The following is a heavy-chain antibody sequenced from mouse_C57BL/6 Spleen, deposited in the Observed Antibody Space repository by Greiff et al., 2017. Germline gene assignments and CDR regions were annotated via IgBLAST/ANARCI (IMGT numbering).Heavy chain of an antibody. J-gene: IGHJ4*01. CDR2: IDPSDSYT. V-gene: IGHV1-50*01. Sequence: QVQLQQPGAELVKPGASVKLSCKASGYTFTSYWMQWVKQRPGQGLEWIGEIDPSDSYTNYNQKFKGKATLTVDTSTSTAYMQLSSLTSEDSAVYYCARRWVGAMDYWGQGTSVTVSS. CDR3: ARRWVGAMDY. CDR1: GYTFTSYW. D-gene: IGHD1-1*02.